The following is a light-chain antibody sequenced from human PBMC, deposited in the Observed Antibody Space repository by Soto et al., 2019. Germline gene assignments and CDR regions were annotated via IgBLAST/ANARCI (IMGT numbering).Light chain of an antibody. J-gene: IGKJ1*01. CDR1: QDINNY. Sequence: DIQMTQSPSSLSASVGDRVTITCQASQDINNYLNWYQQKPGKAPKLLIYDASNLETGVPSRFSGSGSGTDFTFTISSLQPEDIATYYCQQYNSFTWTFGQGTKVDIK. CDR3: QQYNSFTWT. CDR2: DAS. V-gene: IGKV1-33*01.